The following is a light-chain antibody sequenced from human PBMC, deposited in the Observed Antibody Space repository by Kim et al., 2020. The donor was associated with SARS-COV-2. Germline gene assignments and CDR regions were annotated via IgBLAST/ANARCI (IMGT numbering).Light chain of an antibody. V-gene: IGLV3-1*01. CDR3: QAWDSSTVV. CDR1: KLGDKY. CDR2: QDS. Sequence: VSPGQTASITCSGDKLGDKYACWYQQKPGQSPVLAIYQDSKRPSGIPERFSGSNSGNTATLTISGTQAMDVADYYCQAWDSSTVVFGGGTQLTVL. J-gene: IGLJ2*01.